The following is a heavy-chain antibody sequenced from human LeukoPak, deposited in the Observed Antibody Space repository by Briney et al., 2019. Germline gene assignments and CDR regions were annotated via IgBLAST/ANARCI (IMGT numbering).Heavy chain of an antibody. CDR1: GYTFTSYG. Sequence: ASVKVSCKASGYTFTSYGISWVRQAPGQGLEWMGWISAYNGNTNYAQKLQGRVTMTTDTSTSTAYMELRSLRSDDTAVYYCARVVGVFDMTTVTTGEDYWGQGTLVTVSP. CDR2: ISAYNGNT. V-gene: IGHV1-18*01. J-gene: IGHJ4*02. CDR3: ARVVGVFDMTTVTTGEDY. D-gene: IGHD4-17*01.